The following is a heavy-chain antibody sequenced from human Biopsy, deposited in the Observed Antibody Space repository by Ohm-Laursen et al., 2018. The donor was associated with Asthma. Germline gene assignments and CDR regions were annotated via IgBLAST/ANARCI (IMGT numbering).Heavy chain of an antibody. CDR3: AKSADYYDSTDYLDF. Sequence: SLRLSCTASGFDLRDYTMNWVRQAPGKGLEWVASISSLSRYIYHATSLRGRFTVSRDNAKRSLYLQMQSLRPEDTAFYYCAKSADYYDSTDYLDFWGRGTLVTVSS. CDR2: ISSLSRYI. D-gene: IGHD3-22*01. J-gene: IGHJ4*01. CDR1: GFDLRDYT. V-gene: IGHV3-21*04.